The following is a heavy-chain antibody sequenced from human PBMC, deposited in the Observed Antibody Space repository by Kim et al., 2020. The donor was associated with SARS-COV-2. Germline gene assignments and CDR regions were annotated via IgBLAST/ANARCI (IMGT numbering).Heavy chain of an antibody. J-gene: IGHJ4*02. CDR2: NK. V-gene: IGHV3-30*02. Sequence: NKYYADSVKGRFTISRDNSKNTLYLQMNSLRAEDTAVYYCAKLFTSATGYWGQGTLVTVSS. CDR3: AKLFTSATGY.